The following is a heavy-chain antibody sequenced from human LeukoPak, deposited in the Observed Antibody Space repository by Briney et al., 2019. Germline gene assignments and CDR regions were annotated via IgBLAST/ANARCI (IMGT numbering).Heavy chain of an antibody. V-gene: IGHV3-23*01. CDR2: ISISSGSI. CDR3: VRGIWVQSSSASYFDS. Sequence: GGSLRLSCAASGFTFSSHSMSWVRQAPGKGLEWVSSISISSGSIYYADSVKGRFTISRDNSKGTLYLQMNSLKAEDTAVYYFVRGIWVQSSSASYFDSWGQGPLVTVSS. CDR1: GFTFSSHS. J-gene: IGHJ4*02. D-gene: IGHD1-14*01.